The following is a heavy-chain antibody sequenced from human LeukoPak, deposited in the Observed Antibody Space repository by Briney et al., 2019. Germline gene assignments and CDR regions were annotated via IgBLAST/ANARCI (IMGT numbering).Heavy chain of an antibody. J-gene: IGHJ4*02. CDR3: ASEWDSSGWYEGY. CDR2: IIPILGIA. Sequence: SVKVSCKASGGTFSSYTISWVRQAPGQGLEWMGRIIPILGIANYAQKFQGRVTTTADKSTSTAYMELSSLRSEDTAVYYCASEWDSSGWYEGYWGQGTLVTVSS. V-gene: IGHV1-69*02. D-gene: IGHD6-19*01. CDR1: GGTFSSYT.